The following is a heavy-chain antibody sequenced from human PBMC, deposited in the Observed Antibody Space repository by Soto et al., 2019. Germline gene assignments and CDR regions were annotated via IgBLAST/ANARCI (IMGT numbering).Heavy chain of an antibody. CDR3: AKDGYDSSGNYPGK. CDR1: GFTFSSYG. D-gene: IGHD3-22*01. Sequence: GGSLRLSCAASGFTFSSYGMHWVRQAPGKGLEWVAVISYDGSNKYYADSVKGRFTISRDNSKNTLYLQMNSLRAEDTAVYYCAKDGYDSSGNYPGKWGQGTLVTVSS. V-gene: IGHV3-30*18. J-gene: IGHJ4*02. CDR2: ISYDGSNK.